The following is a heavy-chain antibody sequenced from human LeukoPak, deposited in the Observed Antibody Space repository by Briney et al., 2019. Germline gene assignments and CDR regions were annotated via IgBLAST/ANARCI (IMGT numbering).Heavy chain of an antibody. D-gene: IGHD5-12*01. J-gene: IGHJ4*02. CDR3: ARENIEAYYFDY. V-gene: IGHV3-74*01. CDR1: GFTFSNSW. Sequence: GGSLRLSCAASGFTFSNSWMHWVRQAPGKGLVWVSRINSDGSSTSYADSVKGRFTISRDNAKNTLYLQMNSLRAEDTAVYYCARENIEAYYFDYWGQGALVTVSS. CDR2: INSDGSST.